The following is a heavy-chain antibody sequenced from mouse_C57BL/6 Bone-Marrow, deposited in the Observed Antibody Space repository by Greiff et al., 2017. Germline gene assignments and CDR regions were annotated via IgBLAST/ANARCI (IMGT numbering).Heavy chain of an antibody. J-gene: IGHJ4*01. CDR2: IHPSDSDP. CDR3: ALYYSNPYAMDY. V-gene: IGHV1-74*01. CDR1: GYTFTSYW. D-gene: IGHD2-5*01. Sequence: QVQLQQPGAELVKPGASVKVSCKASGYTFTSYWMHWVKQRPGQGLEWIGRIHPSDSDPNYNQKFKGKATLTVDKSSSTAYMQLSSLTSEDSAVNYCALYYSNPYAMDYWGQGTSVTVSS.